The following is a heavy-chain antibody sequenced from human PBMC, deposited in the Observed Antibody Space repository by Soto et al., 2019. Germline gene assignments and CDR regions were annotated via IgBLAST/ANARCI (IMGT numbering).Heavy chain of an antibody. CDR2: INSDGSST. Sequence: EVQLVESGGGLVQPGGSLRLSCSASGFTFSSYWMHWVRQAPGKGLVWVSRINSDGSSTNYVDSVKGRFTVSRDNAKNTLYLQMNSLRAEDTAVYYCARAPTSSSAVGGNWGQGTLVTVSS. CDR3: ARAPTSSSAVGGN. CDR1: GFTFSSYW. V-gene: IGHV3-74*01. D-gene: IGHD6-13*01. J-gene: IGHJ4*02.